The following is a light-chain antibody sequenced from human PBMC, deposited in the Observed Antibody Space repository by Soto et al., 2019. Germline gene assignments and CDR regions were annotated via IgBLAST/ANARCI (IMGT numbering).Light chain of an antibody. CDR3: LLSYNGPYV. V-gene: IGLV7-46*01. CDR2: DTT. J-gene: IGLJ1*01. Sequence: QAVVTHDPSLTLSPGGTCTVTCRCITGAVTNGHYPYWFQQKPGQAPRTLIYDTTNRHSWTPARFSGSLLGGKAALTLSGAQPEDEAEYYCLLSYNGPYVFGTGTKVNVL. CDR1: TGAVTNGHY.